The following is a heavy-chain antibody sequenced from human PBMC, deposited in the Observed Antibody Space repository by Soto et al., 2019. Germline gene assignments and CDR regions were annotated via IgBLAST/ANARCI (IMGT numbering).Heavy chain of an antibody. CDR1: GYTFTSYD. CDR2: MNPNRGNT. Sequence: ASVKVSCKASGYTFTSYDINWVRQATGQGLEWMGWMNPNRGNTGYAQKFKGRVTMTRNTSISTAYMELSSLRSEDTVVYYFARTRGAMYFDYIWGSYRYTVGLDAFDIWGQGTMVTVSS. CDR3: ARTRGAMYFDYIWGSYRYTVGLDAFDI. V-gene: IGHV1-8*01. J-gene: IGHJ3*02. D-gene: IGHD3-16*02.